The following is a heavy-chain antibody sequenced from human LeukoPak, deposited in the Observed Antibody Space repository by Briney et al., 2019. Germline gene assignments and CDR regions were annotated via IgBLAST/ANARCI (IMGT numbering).Heavy chain of an antibody. CDR2: INPNSGGT. V-gene: IGHV1-2*06. Sequence: ASVKVSCKASGYTFTGYYMHWVRQAPGQGLEWMGRINPNSGGTNYAQKFQGRVTMTRDTSISTVYMELSSLRSEDTAVYYCARAPRYYDSSGYYGGNYWGQGTLVTVSS. CDR3: ARAPRYYDSSGYYGGNY. CDR1: GYTFTGYY. D-gene: IGHD3-22*01. J-gene: IGHJ4*02.